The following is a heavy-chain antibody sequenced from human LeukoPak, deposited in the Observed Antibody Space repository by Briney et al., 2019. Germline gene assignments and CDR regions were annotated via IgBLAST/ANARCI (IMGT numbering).Heavy chain of an antibody. J-gene: IGHJ6*02. Sequence: PGGSLRLSCAASGLTFSNYAMSWVRQAPGKGLEWVSTIDYSGGSTYYADSVKGRFTISRDNSKNTLYMQMNSLRAEDTAIYYCAKVPYSDYGSGRPPFMDVWGQGTTVAVS. CDR3: AKVPYSDYGSGRPPFMDV. V-gene: IGHV3-23*01. D-gene: IGHD3-10*01. CDR2: IDYSGGST. CDR1: GLTFSNYA.